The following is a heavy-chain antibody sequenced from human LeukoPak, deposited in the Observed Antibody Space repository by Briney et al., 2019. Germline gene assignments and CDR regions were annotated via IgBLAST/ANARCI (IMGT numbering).Heavy chain of an antibody. J-gene: IGHJ4*02. Sequence: PGGSLRLSCAASGFTFDDYAMHWVRQAPGKGLEWVSLISGDGGSTYYADSVKGRFTISRDNSKNSLYLQRNGLRTEDTALYYCAKDWETALGYWGQGTLVTASS. V-gene: IGHV3-43*02. CDR3: AKDWETALGY. CDR1: GFTFDDYA. D-gene: IGHD5-18*01. CDR2: ISGDGGST.